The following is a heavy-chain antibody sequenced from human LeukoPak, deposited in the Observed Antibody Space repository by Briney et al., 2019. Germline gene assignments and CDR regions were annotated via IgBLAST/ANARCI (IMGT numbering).Heavy chain of an antibody. V-gene: IGHV3-48*02. CDR1: GRTVSSYS. D-gene: IGHD2-15*01. Sequence: GGTLRLSCAASGRTVSSYSMNWVRQAPGPGLEWVSYISSSSSTIYSAHSVRGRFPISRDNAKNSLYLQMNSLRDEDTAVYYCARARASGRSGFDYWGEGTLVTVSS. J-gene: IGHJ4*02. CDR2: ISSSSSTI. CDR3: ARARASGRSGFDY.